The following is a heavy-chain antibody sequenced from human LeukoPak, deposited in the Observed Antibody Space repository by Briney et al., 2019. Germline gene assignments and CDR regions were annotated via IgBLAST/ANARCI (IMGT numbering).Heavy chain of an antibody. CDR3: ARIPAYCGGDCPMDV. D-gene: IGHD2-21*02. Sequence: SETLSLTCTVSGGSISSYYWSWIRQPTGKGLEWIGYIYYSGSTNYNPSLKSRVTISVDTSKNQFSLKLSSVTAADTAVYYCARIPAYCGGDCPMDVWGKGTTVTVSS. V-gene: IGHV4-59*01. CDR1: GGSISSYY. CDR2: IYYSGST. J-gene: IGHJ6*03.